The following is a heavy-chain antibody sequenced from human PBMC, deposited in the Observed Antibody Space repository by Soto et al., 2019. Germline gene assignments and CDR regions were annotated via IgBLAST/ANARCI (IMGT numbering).Heavy chain of an antibody. Sequence: TLTLTCSFSWFSLSTTGVGVGWIRQPPGEGLEWLGSMYYTGSFHYNPSLKGRVAISVDTSKSRFSLRLTSVTAADTAVYYCVRTYSSGWYPSYYFDSWGHGTLVTAS. D-gene: IGHD6-19*01. J-gene: IGHJ4*01. V-gene: IGHV4-39*01. CDR3: VRTYSSGWYPSYYFDS. CDR2: MYYTGSF. CDR1: WFSLSTTGVG.